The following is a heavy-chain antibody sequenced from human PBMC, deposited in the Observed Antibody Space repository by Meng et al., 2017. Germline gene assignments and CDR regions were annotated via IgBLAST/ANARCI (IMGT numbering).Heavy chain of an antibody. J-gene: IGHJ4*02. CDR1: GYTFTSYA. V-gene: IGHV1-3*01. CDR3: ARDLGAGVVTAINY. CDR2: INAGNGNT. D-gene: IGHD2-21*02. Sequence: QGMLGRSGAEVKKPGSSVKVSCKASGYTFTSYAMHWVRQAPGQRLEWMGWINAGNGNTKYSQKFQGRVTITRDTSASTAYMELSSLRSEDTAVYYCARDLGAGVVTAINYWGQGTLVTVSS.